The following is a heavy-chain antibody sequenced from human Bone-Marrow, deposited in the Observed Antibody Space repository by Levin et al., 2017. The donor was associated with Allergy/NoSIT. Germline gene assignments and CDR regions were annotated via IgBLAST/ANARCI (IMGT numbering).Heavy chain of an antibody. Sequence: GESLKISCAASGFTFSNYDMNWVRQAPGKGLEWVSGISGSGGSTYYADSVRGRFTISRDNSRNTLYVQMNSLRAEDTAVYYCAKSRHGDYFINFDCWGQGILVTVSS. CDR3: AKSRHGDYFINFDC. J-gene: IGHJ4*02. CDR1: GFTFSNYD. CDR2: ISGSGGST. V-gene: IGHV3-23*01. D-gene: IGHD4-17*01.